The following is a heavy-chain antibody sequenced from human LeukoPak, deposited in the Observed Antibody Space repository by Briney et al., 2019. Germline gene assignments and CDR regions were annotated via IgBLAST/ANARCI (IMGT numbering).Heavy chain of an antibody. CDR1: GYTFTGYY. CDR3: ARGGRHIVVVTAILLLH. D-gene: IGHD2-21*02. J-gene: IGHJ1*01. Sequence: GASVKASCKASGYTFTGYYMHWVRQAPGQGLEWMGWINPNSGGTNYAQKFQGGVTMTRDTSISTAYMELSRLRSDDTAVYYCARGGRHIVVVTAILLLHWGQGTLVTVSS. CDR2: INPNSGGT. V-gene: IGHV1-2*02.